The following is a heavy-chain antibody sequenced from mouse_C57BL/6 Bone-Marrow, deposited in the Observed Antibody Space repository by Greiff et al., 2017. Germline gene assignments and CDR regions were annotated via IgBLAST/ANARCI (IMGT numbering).Heavy chain of an antibody. Sequence: VQLQQSGAELVRPGASVKLSCTASGFNIKDDYMHWVKQRPEQGLEWIGWIDPENGDTEYASKFQGKATITADTSSNTAYLQLSSLTSEATAVYYCTNPYYPFDYWGQGTTLTVSS. J-gene: IGHJ2*01. CDR3: TNPYYPFDY. D-gene: IGHD2-10*01. V-gene: IGHV14-4*01. CDR1: GFNIKDDY. CDR2: IDPENGDT.